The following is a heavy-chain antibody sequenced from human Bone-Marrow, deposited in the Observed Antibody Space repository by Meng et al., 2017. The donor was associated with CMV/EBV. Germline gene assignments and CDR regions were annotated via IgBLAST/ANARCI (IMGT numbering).Heavy chain of an antibody. CDR2: MNPNSGNT. CDR3: ARASPLYYSNEGVYYYYYGMDV. D-gene: IGHD4-11*01. V-gene: IGHV1-8*03. J-gene: IGHJ6*02. Sequence: ASVKVSCKASGYTFTSYDINWVRQATGQGLEWMGWMNPNSGNTGYAQKFQGRVTITRNTSISTAYMELSSLRSDDTAVYYCARASPLYYSNEGVYYYYYGMDVWGQGTTVTVSS. CDR1: GYTFTSYD.